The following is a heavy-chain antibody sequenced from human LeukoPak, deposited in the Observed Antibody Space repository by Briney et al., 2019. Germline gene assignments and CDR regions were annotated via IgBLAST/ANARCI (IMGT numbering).Heavy chain of an antibody. V-gene: IGHV4-39*01. Sequence: TSETLSLTCAVSGASISGSGYYWGWIRQPPGKGLEWIGNIYYSGSTYYNASLQSRVTISVDTSKNQFSLKLGSVTAADTAVYYCARHVYDSSGYYYSYFDYWGQGTLVTVSS. D-gene: IGHD3-22*01. CDR3: ARHVYDSSGYYYSYFDY. CDR2: IYYSGST. J-gene: IGHJ4*02. CDR1: GASISGSGYY.